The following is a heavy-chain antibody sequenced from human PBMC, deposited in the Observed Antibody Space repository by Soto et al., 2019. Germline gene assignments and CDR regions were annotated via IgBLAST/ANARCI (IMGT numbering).Heavy chain of an antibody. CDR2: ISYDGSNK. D-gene: IGHD6-13*01. J-gene: IGHJ6*02. Sequence: LRPSCAASGFTFSSYGMHWVRQAPGKGLEWVAVISYDGSNKYYADSVKGRFTISRDNSKNTLYLQMNSLRAEDTAVYHCASSPAYGSSWYGTPPDLSHGMDVWGQGTTVTVSS. CDR1: GFTFSSYG. V-gene: IGHV3-30*03. CDR3: ASSPAYGSSWYGTPPDLSHGMDV.